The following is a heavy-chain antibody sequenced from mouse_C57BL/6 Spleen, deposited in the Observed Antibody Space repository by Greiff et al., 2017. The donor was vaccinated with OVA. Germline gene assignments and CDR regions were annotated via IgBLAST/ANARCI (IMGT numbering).Heavy chain of an antibody. CDR3: ARGGDYDGYWYCDV. CDR2: IYPGDGDT. Sequence: VQLQQSGPELVKPGASVKISCKASGYAFSSSWMNWVKQRPGKGLEWIGRIYPGDGDTNYNGKFKGKATLTADKSSSTAYMQLSSLTSEDSAVYFCARGGDYDGYWYCDVWGTGTTVTVSA. D-gene: IGHD2-4*01. V-gene: IGHV1-82*01. J-gene: IGHJ1*03. CDR1: GYAFSSSW.